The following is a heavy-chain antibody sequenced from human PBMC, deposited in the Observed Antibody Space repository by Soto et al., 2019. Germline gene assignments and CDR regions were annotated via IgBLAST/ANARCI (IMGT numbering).Heavy chain of an antibody. V-gene: IGHV3-30*18. CDR2: ISYDGSNK. Sequence: PGGSLRLSCAASGFTFSSYCMHWVRQAPGKGLEWVAVISYDGSNKYDADSVKGRFTISRDNSKNTLYLQMNSLRAEDTAVYYCAKGTGYCSSTSCSPYYYGMDVWGQGTTVTVSS. J-gene: IGHJ6*02. CDR3: AKGTGYCSSTSCSPYYYGMDV. D-gene: IGHD2-2*01. CDR1: GFTFSSYC.